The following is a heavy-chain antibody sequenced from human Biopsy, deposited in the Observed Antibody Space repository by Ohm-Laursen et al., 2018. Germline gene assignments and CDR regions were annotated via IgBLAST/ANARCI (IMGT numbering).Heavy chain of an antibody. J-gene: IGHJ5*02. V-gene: IGHV4-39*01. CDR1: GGSVSSNVHY. Sequence: GTLSLTCTVSGGSVSSNVHYWVWIRPPPGKGLECIGTVFHSGITFYNPSLKSRVTISIDTSKNQFSLNQCSVTAADTAVYYCARHPTGFWFDPWGQGTLVTVSS. CDR3: ARHPTGFWFDP. CDR2: VFHSGIT.